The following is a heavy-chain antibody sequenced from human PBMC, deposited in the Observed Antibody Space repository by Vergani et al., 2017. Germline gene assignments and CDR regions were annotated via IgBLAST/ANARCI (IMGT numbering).Heavy chain of an antibody. J-gene: IGHJ3*02. CDR2: INTGNGNT. CDR1: GYTFTSNA. Sequence: QVQLVQSGAEVKKPGASVKVSCKASGYTFTSNAIHWVRQAPGQRLEWMGWINTGNGNTKYSQKFQGRVTITRQTSASTAYMELSSLRSEDTAVYYCARPQSSEGAFDIWGQGTMVTVSS. CDR3: ARPQSSEGAFDI. D-gene: IGHD3-22*01. V-gene: IGHV1-3*04.